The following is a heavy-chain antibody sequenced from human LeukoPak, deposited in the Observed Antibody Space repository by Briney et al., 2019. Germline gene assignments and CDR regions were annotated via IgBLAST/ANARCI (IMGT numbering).Heavy chain of an antibody. V-gene: IGHV3-7*01. J-gene: IGHJ6*03. CDR1: GFTFSSYW. Sequence: GGSLRLSCADSGFTFSSYWMSWVRQAPGKGLEWVANIKQDGSEKYYVDSVKGRFTISRENAKNSLYLQMNSLRAEDTAVYYCARRISGSIYYMDVWGKGTTVTVSS. CDR3: ARRISGSIYYMDV. D-gene: IGHD3-3*01. CDR2: IKQDGSEK.